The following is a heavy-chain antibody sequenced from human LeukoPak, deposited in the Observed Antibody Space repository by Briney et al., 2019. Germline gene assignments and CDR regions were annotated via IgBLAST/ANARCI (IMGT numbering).Heavy chain of an antibody. CDR3: ARDRAMVVGSSWYYDY. Sequence: SGGSLRLSCAASGFTFSSYGMHWVRQAPDKGLEWVAVIWYDGSNKYYADSVKGRFTISRDNSKNTLYLQMNSLRAEDTALYYCARDRAMVVGSSWYYDYWGQGTLVTVSS. D-gene: IGHD5-18*01. V-gene: IGHV3-33*01. J-gene: IGHJ4*02. CDR1: GFTFSSYG. CDR2: IWYDGSNK.